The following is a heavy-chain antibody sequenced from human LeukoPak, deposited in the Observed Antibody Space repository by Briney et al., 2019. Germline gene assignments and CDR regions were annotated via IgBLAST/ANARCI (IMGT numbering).Heavy chain of an antibody. J-gene: IGHJ4*02. CDR3: AKDHLEMITFGGVLATGPDY. V-gene: IGHV3-33*03. CDR1: GFTFSSYG. Sequence: GRSLRLSCAASGFTFSSYGMHWVRQAPGKGLEWVAVIWYDGNHKYYADSVKGRFTISRDKSKNTLYLQMNSLRAEDTAVYYCAKDHLEMITFGGVLATGPDYWGQGTLVTVSS. D-gene: IGHD3-16*02. CDR2: IWYDGNHK.